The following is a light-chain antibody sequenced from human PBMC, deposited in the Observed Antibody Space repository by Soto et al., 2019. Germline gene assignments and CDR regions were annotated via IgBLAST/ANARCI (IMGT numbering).Light chain of an antibody. CDR3: QKHDGVPL. J-gene: IGKJ3*01. Sequence: DIQLTQSPSSPSASVGDRVTITCQASQDISNHLNWYQQKPGKAPNLLIYDASNSETGVPSRFSGGGSGTFFSFTINSLQPEDIATYYCQKHDGVPLFGPGTKVEIK. CDR2: DAS. V-gene: IGKV1-33*01. CDR1: QDISNH.